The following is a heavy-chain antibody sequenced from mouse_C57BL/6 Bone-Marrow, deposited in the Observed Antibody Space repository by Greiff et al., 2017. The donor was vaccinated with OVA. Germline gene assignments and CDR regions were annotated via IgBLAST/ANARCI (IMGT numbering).Heavy chain of an antibody. Sequence: QVQLQQSGAELVRPGTSVKVSCKASGYAFTNYLIEWVKQRPGQGLEWIGVINPGSGGTNYNEKFKGKATLTADKSSSTAYMQLSSLTSEDSAVYFCARSVCYGNPFAYWGQGTLVTVAA. J-gene: IGHJ3*01. D-gene: IGHD2-1*01. V-gene: IGHV1-54*01. CDR2: INPGSGGT. CDR1: GYAFTNYL. CDR3: ARSVCYGNPFAY.